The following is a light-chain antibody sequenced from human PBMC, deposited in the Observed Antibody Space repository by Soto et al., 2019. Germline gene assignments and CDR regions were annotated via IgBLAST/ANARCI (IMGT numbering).Light chain of an antibody. CDR1: QSLLHRDGKTY. CDR3: MQSIQLPWT. V-gene: IGKV2D-29*02. CDR2: EIS. J-gene: IGKJ1*01. Sequence: EIVMTQTPLSLSVTPGQPASISCKSSQSLLHRDGKTYLYWDLQKPGQSPQLLIYEISNRFFGVPDRFSGSGSRTDFTLKSSRVEAGDVGVYCCMQSIQLPWTFGQGTKVEIK.